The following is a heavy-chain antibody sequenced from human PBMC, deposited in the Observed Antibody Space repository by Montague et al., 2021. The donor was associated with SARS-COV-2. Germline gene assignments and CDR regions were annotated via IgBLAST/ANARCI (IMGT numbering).Heavy chain of an antibody. V-gene: IGHV3-30*04. Sequence: SLSLSWSAPGFTFSSYAMHWVRQAPGKGLEWVAVISYDGSNKYYADSVKGRFTISRDNSKNTLYLQMNSLRAEDTAVYYCARDNYDYVWGSYRYIYWGQGTLVTVSS. CDR3: ARDNYDYVWGSYRYIY. J-gene: IGHJ4*02. CDR1: GFTFSSYA. D-gene: IGHD3-16*02. CDR2: ISYDGSNK.